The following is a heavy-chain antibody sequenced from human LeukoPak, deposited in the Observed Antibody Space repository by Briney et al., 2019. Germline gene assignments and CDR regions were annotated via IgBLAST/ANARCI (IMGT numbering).Heavy chain of an antibody. D-gene: IGHD2-15*01. CDR2: INHSGST. J-gene: IGHJ4*02. V-gene: IGHV4-34*01. CDR1: GGSFSGYY. CDR3: ASPSVYCSGGSCYSPYDY. Sequence: PSETLSLTCAVYGGSFSGYYWSWIRQPPGKGLGWIGEINHSGSTNYNPSLKSRVTISVDTSKNQFSLKLSSVTAADTAVYYCASPSVYCSGGSCYSPYDYWGQGTLVTVSS.